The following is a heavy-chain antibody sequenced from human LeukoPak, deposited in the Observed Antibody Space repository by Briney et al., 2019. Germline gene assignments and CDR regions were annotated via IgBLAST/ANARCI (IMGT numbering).Heavy chain of an antibody. CDR1: GYSFTSFW. CDR3: ARRYSYSLHYFDY. D-gene: IGHD5-18*01. CDR2: IYPGDSDT. V-gene: IGHV5-51*01. J-gene: IGHJ4*02. Sequence: GESLKISSKGSGYSFTSFWIGWVRQMPGKGLEWMGIIYPGDSDTRYSPSFQGQVTISADKSISTAYLQWSSLKASDTAMYDCARRYSYSLHYFDYWSQGTLVTVSS.